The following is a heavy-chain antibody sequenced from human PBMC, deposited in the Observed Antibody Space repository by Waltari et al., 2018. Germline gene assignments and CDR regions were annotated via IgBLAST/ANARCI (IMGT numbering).Heavy chain of an antibody. CDR1: GGTFSSYA. Sequence: QVQLVQSGAAVKKPGSSVKVSCKASGGTFSSYALSCMRQAPGQGLEWMGRIIPIFGTANYAQKFQGRVTITADKSTSTAYMELSSLRSEDTAVYYCARAHSSSWYYWGQGTLVTVSS. CDR3: ARAHSSSWYY. J-gene: IGHJ4*02. V-gene: IGHV1-69*13. D-gene: IGHD6-13*01. CDR2: IIPIFGTA.